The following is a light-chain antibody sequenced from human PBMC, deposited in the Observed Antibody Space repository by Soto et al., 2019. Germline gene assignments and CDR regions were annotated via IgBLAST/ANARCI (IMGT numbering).Light chain of an antibody. J-gene: IGKJ2*01. CDR2: KAS. Sequence: DFQMTQSPSTLSASVGDSVTITCRASQRIHTWLAWYQQKTGRTPKLLIYKASVLESGVPSRFSGSGSGTEFPLTISSLHPDDFAPYYCQQYNSHPYTFGRGNKLQIK. CDR1: QRIHTW. V-gene: IGKV1-5*03. CDR3: QQYNSHPYT.